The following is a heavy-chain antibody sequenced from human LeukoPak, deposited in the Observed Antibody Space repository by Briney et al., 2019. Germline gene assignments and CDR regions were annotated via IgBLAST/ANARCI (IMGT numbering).Heavy chain of an antibody. CDR2: IIPIFGTA. Sequence: SVKVSCKASGGTFSSYAISWVRQAPGQGLEWMGGIIPIFGTANYAQKFQGRVTITADESTSTAYMELSSLRSEDTAVYYCARSITGTTSSYYYYYGMDVRGQGTTVTVSS. J-gene: IGHJ6*02. CDR1: GGTFSSYA. D-gene: IGHD1-7*01. V-gene: IGHV1-69*13. CDR3: ARSITGTTSSYYYYYGMDV.